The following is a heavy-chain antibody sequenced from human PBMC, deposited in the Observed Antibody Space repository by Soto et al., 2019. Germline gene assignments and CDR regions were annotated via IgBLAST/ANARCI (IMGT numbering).Heavy chain of an antibody. CDR2: VYYTETT. V-gene: IGHV4-39*01. J-gene: IGHJ5*02. CDR1: GGSINSSDHF. Sequence: PSETLSLTCSLSGGSINSSDHFWGWIRQTPGKGLEWIGSVYYTETTYYNPSLKSPVTISVETSRNTFSLKVNSVTAADMGIYYCASQRVLSTYRLITSFGPWGQGTLVTVSS. D-gene: IGHD5-18*01. CDR3: ASQRVLSTYRLITSFGP.